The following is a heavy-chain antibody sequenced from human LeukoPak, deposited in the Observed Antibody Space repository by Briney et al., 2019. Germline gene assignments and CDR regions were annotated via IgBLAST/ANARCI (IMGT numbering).Heavy chain of an antibody. CDR3: ARDPQAFMMDPIYFDY. CDR2: INTRTGNP. J-gene: IGHJ4*02. D-gene: IGHD3-16*01. CDR1: GYSVITYA. V-gene: IGHV7-4-1*02. Sequence: GASVKVSCKASGYSVITYAMNWVRQAPGQGLEWMGWINTRTGNPTYAQDFTGRFVFSVDTSVNTAYLQINSLKTEDTAVYYCARDPQAFMMDPIYFDYWGQGTPVTVSS.